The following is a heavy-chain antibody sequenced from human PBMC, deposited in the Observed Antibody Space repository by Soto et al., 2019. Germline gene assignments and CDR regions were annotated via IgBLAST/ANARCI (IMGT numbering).Heavy chain of an antibody. CDR2: IYYSGST. D-gene: IGHD3-10*01. CDR3: ARDLRGRRSGRFDP. CDR1: GGSISSYY. V-gene: IGHV4-59*12. J-gene: IGHJ5*02. Sequence: SETLSLTCTVSGGSISSYYWSWIRQPPGKGLEWIGYIYYSGSTNYNPSLKSRATISVDTSKNQFSLNLSSVTAADTAMYYCARDLRGRRSGRFDPWGQGTLVTVSS.